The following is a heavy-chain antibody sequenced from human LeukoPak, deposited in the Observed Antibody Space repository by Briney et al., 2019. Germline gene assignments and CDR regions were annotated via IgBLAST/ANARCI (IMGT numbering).Heavy chain of an antibody. J-gene: IGHJ4*02. CDR3: ARGGPFPSGSSSREYYLDY. Sequence: ASVKVSCKASGYGCINYGISWVRQAPGQGGEWMGWRSIYNGNTDYKRQGRVTMTTYRSTSTAYMEVRSVRSNDTAVYYCARGGPFPSGSSSREYYLDYWGQGTLVTVSS. D-gene: IGHD6-6*01. CDR2: RSIYNGNT. V-gene: IGHV1-18*01. CDR1: GYGCINYG.